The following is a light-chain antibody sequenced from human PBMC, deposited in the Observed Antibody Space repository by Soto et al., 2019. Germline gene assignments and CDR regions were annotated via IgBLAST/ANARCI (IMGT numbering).Light chain of an antibody. CDR1: QGISSY. J-gene: IGKJ5*01. V-gene: IGKV1-9*01. Sequence: EIQLTQSPSYLSASVGDRVPITCRASQGISSYLAWYQQKPGKAPKLLIYAASTLQSGVPSRFSGSGSGTDFTLTISSLQPEDFATYFCQQLNSYPITFGQGTRLEIK. CDR2: AAS. CDR3: QQLNSYPIT.